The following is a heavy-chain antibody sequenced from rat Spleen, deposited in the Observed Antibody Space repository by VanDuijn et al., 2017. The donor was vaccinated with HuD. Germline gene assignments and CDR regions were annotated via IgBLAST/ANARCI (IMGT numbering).Heavy chain of an antibody. D-gene: IGHD1-4*01. CDR3: VREASYPGITFDY. J-gene: IGHJ2*01. Sequence: QVQLKETGPGLVQPSETLSLTCTVSGFSITSYSVSWVRQPSGKGPEWLGKMWYDGDTAYNSAQKSRLSVSRDNPKNQVYLKMNSLQTEDTATYYCVREASYPGITFDYWGQGVMVTVSS. V-gene: IGHV2-34*01. CDR1: GFSITSYS. CDR2: MWYDGDT.